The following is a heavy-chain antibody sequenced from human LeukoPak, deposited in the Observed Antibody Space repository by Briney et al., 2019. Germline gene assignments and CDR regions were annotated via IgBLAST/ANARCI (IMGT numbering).Heavy chain of an antibody. CDR2: FDPEDGET. J-gene: IGHJ6*03. Sequence: GASVKVSCKVSGYTLTELSMHWVRQAPGKGLEWMGGFDPEDGETIYAQKFQGRVTMTEDTSTDTAYMDLTRLIFDDTAMYYCARDGVFRFEVGDVYYYYMDVWGKGTTVIISS. V-gene: IGHV1-24*01. D-gene: IGHD2-21*02. CDR3: ARDGVFRFEVGDVYYYYMDV. CDR1: GYTLTELS.